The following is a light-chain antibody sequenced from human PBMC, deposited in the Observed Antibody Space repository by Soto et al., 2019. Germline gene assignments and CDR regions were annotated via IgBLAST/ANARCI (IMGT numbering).Light chain of an antibody. CDR1: SSDVGGYNY. V-gene: IGLV2-23*02. CDR2: EVS. Sequence: QSALTQPASVSGSPGQSITISCTGTSSDVGGYNYVAWYQQHPGKVPRLMIYEVSKRPSGVSNRFSGSKSGNTASLTISGLQAEDEADYYCCSYAGSSTYVFGTGTKVTV. CDR3: CSYAGSSTYV. J-gene: IGLJ1*01.